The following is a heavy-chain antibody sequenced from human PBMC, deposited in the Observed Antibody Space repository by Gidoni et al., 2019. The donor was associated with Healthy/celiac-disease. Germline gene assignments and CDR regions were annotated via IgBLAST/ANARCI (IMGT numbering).Heavy chain of an antibody. CDR3: ARVALSGRAPEVDY. CDR1: GYTFTRYY. CDR2: INPSGCST. D-gene: IGHD3-3*01. J-gene: IGHJ4*02. Sequence: QVQLGQSGAEVKKPGAAVKVSGKAPGYTFTRYYMQGVRQAPGQGLAWMGRINPSGCSTSYAQKFHVRVTMPRDTSTSTVYMELSSLRSDDTAVSYCARVALSGRAPEVDYWGQGTLVTVSS. V-gene: IGHV1-46*01.